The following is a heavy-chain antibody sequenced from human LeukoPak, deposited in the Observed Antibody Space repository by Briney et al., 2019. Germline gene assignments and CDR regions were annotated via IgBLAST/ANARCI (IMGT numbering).Heavy chain of an antibody. CDR2: ISYDGSNK. Sequence: GRSLRLSCAASGFTFSSYAMHWVRQAPGKGLEWVAVISYDGSNKYYADSVKGRFTISRDNSKNTLYLQMNSLRAEDTAVYYCARDSSTSWSLYYYYYGMDVWGKGTTVTVSS. CDR3: ARDSSTSWSLYYYYYGMDV. V-gene: IGHV3-30-3*01. CDR1: GFTFSSYA. J-gene: IGHJ6*04. D-gene: IGHD2-2*01.